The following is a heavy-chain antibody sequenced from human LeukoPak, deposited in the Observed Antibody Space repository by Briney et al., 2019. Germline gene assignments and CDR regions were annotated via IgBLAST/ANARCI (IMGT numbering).Heavy chain of an antibody. CDR2: IYYSGST. D-gene: IGHD2-15*01. V-gene: IGHV4-61*01. CDR1: GGSISSGSYY. CDR3: ARHGCSGGGCPFQH. Sequence: PSETLSLTCTVSGGSISSGSYYWSWIRQPPGKGLEWIGYIYYSGSTNYNASLKSRVTILVDTSKNQFSLKLNSVTAADTAVYYCARHGCSGGGCPFQHWGQGTQVTVSS. J-gene: IGHJ1*01.